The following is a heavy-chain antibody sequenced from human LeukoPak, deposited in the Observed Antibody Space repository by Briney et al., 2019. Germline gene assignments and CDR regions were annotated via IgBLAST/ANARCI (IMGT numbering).Heavy chain of an antibody. CDR3: AKAAFSYNAVFDPSDI. CDR1: GFTVTNFV. Sequence: GGSLRLSCAAAGFTVTNFVMSWVRQAPGKWLEWGSSIIGNGDSAYYPYFAKARFSTSRDNPNATLYLQTNSLSAEDTAAYSCAKAAFSYNAVFDPSDIWGQGTMVTVSS. J-gene: IGHJ3*02. CDR2: IIGNGDSA. V-gene: IGHV3-23*01. D-gene: IGHD5-24*01.